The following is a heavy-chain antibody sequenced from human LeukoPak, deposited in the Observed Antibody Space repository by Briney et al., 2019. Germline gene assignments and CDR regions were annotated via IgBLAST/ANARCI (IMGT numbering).Heavy chain of an antibody. Sequence: GGSLRLSCAASGFTFSSYAMHWVRQAPGKGLEWVAVISYDGSNKYYADSVKGRFTISRDNSKNTLYLQMNSMRAEDTAVYYCARDNHSYMDVWGKGTPVTVSS. CDR3: ARDNHSYMDV. J-gene: IGHJ6*03. CDR2: ISYDGSNK. CDR1: GFTFSSYA. D-gene: IGHD1-14*01. V-gene: IGHV3-30*04.